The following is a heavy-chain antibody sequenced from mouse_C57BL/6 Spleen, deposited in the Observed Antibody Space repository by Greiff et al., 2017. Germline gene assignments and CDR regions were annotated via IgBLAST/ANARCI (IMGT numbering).Heavy chain of an antibody. D-gene: IGHD2-5*01. V-gene: IGHV1-53*01. J-gene: IGHJ2*01. CDR3: ARERFTIVTFDY. CDR2: INPSNGGT. Sequence: VQLQQPGTELVKPGASVKLSCKASGYTFTSYWMHWVKQRPGQGLEWIGNINPSNGGTNYNEKFKGKATLTVDKSSSTAYMELNSLTSEDSAVYYCARERFTIVTFDYWGQGTTLTVSS. CDR1: GYTFTSYW.